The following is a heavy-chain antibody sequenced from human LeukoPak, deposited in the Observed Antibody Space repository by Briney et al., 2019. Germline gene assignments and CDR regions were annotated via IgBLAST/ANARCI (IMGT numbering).Heavy chain of an antibody. J-gene: IGHJ2*01. CDR3: ASSLTTVASLPDWYFDL. D-gene: IGHD4-23*01. CDR1: GGSISSYY. Sequence: SETLSLTCTVSGGSISSYYWSWIRQPPGKGLEWMGYIYYSGSTNYNPSLKSRVTISVDTSKNQFSLKLSSVTAADTAVYYCASSLTTVASLPDWYFDLWGRGTLVTVSS. CDR2: IYYSGST. V-gene: IGHV4-59*12.